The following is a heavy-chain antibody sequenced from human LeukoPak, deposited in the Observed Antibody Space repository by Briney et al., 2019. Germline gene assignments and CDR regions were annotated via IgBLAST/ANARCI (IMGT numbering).Heavy chain of an antibody. Sequence: GGSLRLSCAASGFTFSSYSMNWIRRAPGKGLEWVSSVSNSGSHIYYADSVKGRFTISRDNAKKSVFLQMNSLRVEDTAVYYCARGTPGDYWGQGTLVTVSS. V-gene: IGHV3-21*01. CDR2: VSNSGSHI. J-gene: IGHJ4*02. CDR3: ARGTPGDY. CDR1: GFTFSSYS. D-gene: IGHD1-1*01.